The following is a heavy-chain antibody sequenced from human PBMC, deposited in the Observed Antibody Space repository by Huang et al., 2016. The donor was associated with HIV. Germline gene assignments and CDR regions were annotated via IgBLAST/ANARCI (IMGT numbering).Heavy chain of an antibody. CDR2: ICASSGDT. CDR1: GYTFTSYG. J-gene: IGHJ3*02. D-gene: IGHD3-22*01. Sequence: QIQLMQSGPELKQPGASVKFSCKASGYTFTSYGITWLRQAPGQGPEWMGWICASSGDTEDAQKLQCRVTWTTDTSTNIAYMELRSLRSDDTAKYYCARDPKYHRIGYYRQRRGIDIWGQWTMVIVSS. CDR3: ARDPKYHRIGYYRQRRGIDI. V-gene: IGHV1-18*01.